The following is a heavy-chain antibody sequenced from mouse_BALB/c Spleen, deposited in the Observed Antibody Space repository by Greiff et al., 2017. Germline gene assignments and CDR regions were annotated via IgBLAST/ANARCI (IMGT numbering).Heavy chain of an antibody. CDR1: GFNFTDYY. CDR3: AREYYYDSSNYAMDY. D-gene: IGHD1-1*01. V-gene: IGHV14-3*02. J-gene: IGHJ4*01. CDR2: IDPANGNT. Sequence: VQLQQSGAELVKPGASVKLSCTASGFNFTDYYMHWVKQRPGQGLEWIGRIDPANGNTKYDPKFKGKATLTADTSSTTAYLQLSSLTSEDTAVYYCAREYYYDSSNYAMDYWGQGTSVTVSS.